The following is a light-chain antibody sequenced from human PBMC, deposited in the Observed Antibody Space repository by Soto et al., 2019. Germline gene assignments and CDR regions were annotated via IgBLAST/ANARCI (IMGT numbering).Light chain of an antibody. Sequence: EIVLTQSPGTLPLSPGERATLSCRAIQSVSDIYLAWYQQKPGQAPRLLIYAASRRAAGIPDRFSGSGSVTDFALTISRLEPEDFAMYYCQQYVTSPWTFGQGTKVEIK. J-gene: IGKJ1*01. CDR2: AAS. CDR1: QSVSDIY. V-gene: IGKV3-20*01. CDR3: QQYVTSPWT.